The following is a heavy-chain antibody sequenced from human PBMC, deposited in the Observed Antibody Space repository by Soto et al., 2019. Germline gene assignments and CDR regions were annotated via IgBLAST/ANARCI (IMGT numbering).Heavy chain of an antibody. CDR1: GGTFSSYV. Sequence: QVQLVQSGAEVKKPGSSVKVSCKASGGTFSSYVINWVRQAPGEGLEWMGGIIPIFGTTNYAQKFQGRATITADAATRTAYLDLGGLRSEDTAVYYCAWGGVVVDLRVKYDYGLDSWGQGTSVTVSS. D-gene: IGHD2-15*01. J-gene: IGHJ6*02. CDR3: AWGGVVVDLRVKYDYGLDS. CDR2: IIPIFGTT. V-gene: IGHV1-69*12.